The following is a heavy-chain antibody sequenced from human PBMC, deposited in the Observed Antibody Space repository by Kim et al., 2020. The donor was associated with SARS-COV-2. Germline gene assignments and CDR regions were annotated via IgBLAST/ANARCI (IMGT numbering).Heavy chain of an antibody. CDR3: ARLTGDDYGGNRRDY. CDR2: IDPSDSYT. Sequence: GESLKISCKGSGYSFTSYWISWVRQMPGKGLEWMGRIDPSDSYTNYSPSFQGHVTISADKSISTAYLQWSSLKASDTAMYYCARLTGDDYGGNRRDYWGQGTLVTVSS. D-gene: IGHD4-17*01. CDR1: GYSFTSYW. V-gene: IGHV5-10-1*01. J-gene: IGHJ4*02.